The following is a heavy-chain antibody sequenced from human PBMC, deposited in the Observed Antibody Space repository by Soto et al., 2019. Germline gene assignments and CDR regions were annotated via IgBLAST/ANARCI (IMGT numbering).Heavy chain of an antibody. CDR3: ARGASAYSYRSPAFDL. CDR2: IDPSDSYT. Sequence: GESLKISCKGSGYSFTSYWISWVRQMPGKGLEWMGRIDPSDSYTNYSPSFQGHVTISADKSISTAYLQWSSLKASDTAMYYCARGASAYSYRSPAFDLWGQGTLVTVSS. CDR1: GYSFTSYW. V-gene: IGHV5-10-1*01. D-gene: IGHD5-18*01. J-gene: IGHJ4*02.